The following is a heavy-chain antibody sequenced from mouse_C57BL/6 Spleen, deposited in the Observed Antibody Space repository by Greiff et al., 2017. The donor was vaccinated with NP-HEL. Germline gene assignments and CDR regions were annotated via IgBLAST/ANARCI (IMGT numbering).Heavy chain of an antibody. V-gene: IGHV1-85*01. CDR1: GYTFTSYD. CDR2: IYPRDGST. J-gene: IGHJ2*01. CDR3: ARGAYDGYYDYFDY. D-gene: IGHD2-3*01. Sequence: VQLQQSGPELVKPGASVKLSCKASGYTFTSYDINWVKQRPGQGLEWIGWIYPRDGSTKYNETFKGKATLTVDTSSSTAYMELHSLTSEDSAVYCCARGAYDGYYDYFDYWGQGTTLTVSS.